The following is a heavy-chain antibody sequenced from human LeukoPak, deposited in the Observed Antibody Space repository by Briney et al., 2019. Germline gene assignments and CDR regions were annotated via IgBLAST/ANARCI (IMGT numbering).Heavy chain of an antibody. CDR2: INQDGSEK. CDR3: AKDREHRDYFDY. J-gene: IGHJ4*02. Sequence: GGSLRLSCAASGFTFSSYGMHWVRQAPGKGLEWVANINQDGSEKYYVDSVKGRFTISRDNAKNSLYLQMNSLRAEDTAVYYCAKDREHRDYFDYWGQGTLVTVSS. CDR1: GFTFSSYG. V-gene: IGHV3-7*01.